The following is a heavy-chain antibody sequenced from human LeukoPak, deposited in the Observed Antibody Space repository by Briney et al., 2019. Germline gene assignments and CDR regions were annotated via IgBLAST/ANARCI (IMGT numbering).Heavy chain of an antibody. J-gene: IGHJ3*02. CDR2: IRYDGSNK. CDR3: ASPLIAVATHAFDI. V-gene: IGHV3-30*02. Sequence: GGSLRLSCAASGFTFSSYGMHWVRQAPGKGLEWVAFIRYDGSNKYYADSVKGRFTISRDNSKNTLYLQMNSLRAEDTAVYYCASPLIAVATHAFDIWGQGTMVTVSS. D-gene: IGHD6-19*01. CDR1: GFTFSSYG.